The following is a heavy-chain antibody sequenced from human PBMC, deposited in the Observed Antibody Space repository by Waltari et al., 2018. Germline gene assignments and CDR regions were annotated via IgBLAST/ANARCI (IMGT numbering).Heavy chain of an antibody. V-gene: IGHV4-34*01. CDR2: INHSGST. D-gene: IGHD3-10*01. CDR1: GGSFSGYY. J-gene: IGHJ4*02. Sequence: QVQLQQWGAGLLKPSETLSLTCAVYGGSFSGYYWSWIRQPPGKGLEWIGEINHSGSTHYNPSLKGRVSISVDTSKNQFSLKLSSVTAADTAVYYCARGLTMVIDYWGQGTLVTVSS. CDR3: ARGLTMVIDY.